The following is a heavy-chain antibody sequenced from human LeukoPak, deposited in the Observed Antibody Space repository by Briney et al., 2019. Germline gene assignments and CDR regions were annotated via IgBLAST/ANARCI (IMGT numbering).Heavy chain of an antibody. CDR2: IYSGGSS. D-gene: IGHD6-13*01. V-gene: IGHV3-66*01. CDR3: ARDSDPGYSSSWPYFDY. Sequence: GGSLRLSCAASGFTVSSNYMSWVRQAPGKGLEWVSVIYSGGSSYYADSVKGRFTISKDNSKNTLYLQMNSLRAEDTAVYYCARDSDPGYSSSWPYFDYWGQGTLVTVSS. J-gene: IGHJ4*02. CDR1: GFTVSSNY.